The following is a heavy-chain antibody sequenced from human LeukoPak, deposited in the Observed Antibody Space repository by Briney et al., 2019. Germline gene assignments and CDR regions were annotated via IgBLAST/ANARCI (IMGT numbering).Heavy chain of an antibody. CDR3: ARGYCTGDSCSGAWFDP. Sequence: ASVKVSCKASGFTFIAYHIHWVRQAPGQGLEWMGWINPNSGGTNYAQKFQGRVTMTRDTSISTAYIELNRLRSDDTAAYYCARGYCTGDSCSGAWFDPWGRGTLVTVFS. CDR2: INPNSGGT. J-gene: IGHJ5*02. D-gene: IGHD2-8*02. CDR1: GFTFIAYH. V-gene: IGHV1-2*02.